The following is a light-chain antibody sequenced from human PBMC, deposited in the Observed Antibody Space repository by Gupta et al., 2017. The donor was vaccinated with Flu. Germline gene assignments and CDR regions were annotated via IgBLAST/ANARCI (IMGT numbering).Light chain of an antibody. V-gene: IGLV1-44*01. CDR1: SSSIGTSS. CDR3: ATWHDSLNGPV. CDR2: SNN. J-gene: IGLJ2*01. Sequence: SVLTPPPSASWTPGLRVTISCSGSSSSIGTSSVAWYQKRPETAPKLLIYSNNQRPSGVPDRFSGSKSGTSASLAISGLQSEDEADYYCATWHDSLNGPVFGGGTKLTVL.